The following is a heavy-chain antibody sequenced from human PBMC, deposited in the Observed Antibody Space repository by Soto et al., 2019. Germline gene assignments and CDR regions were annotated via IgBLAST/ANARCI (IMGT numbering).Heavy chain of an antibody. V-gene: IGHV3-23*01. CDR2: ISGSGGST. CDR3: ADWERYPFDY. J-gene: IGHJ4*02. D-gene: IGHD3-16*01. Sequence: GGSLRLSCAASGFTFSSYAMSWVRQAPGKGLEWVSAISGSGGSTYYADSEKGRFTISRDNSKNTLYLKMNSLRAEDRAGYYCADWERYPFDYWGQGTLVTVSS. CDR1: GFTFSSYA.